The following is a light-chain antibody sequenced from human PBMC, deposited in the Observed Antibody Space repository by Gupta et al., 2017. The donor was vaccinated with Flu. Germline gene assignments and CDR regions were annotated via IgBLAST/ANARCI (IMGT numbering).Light chain of an antibody. CDR2: ENN. Sequence: QSVLTQPPSVSAAPGQKVTISCSGSRSNIGNNYVSWYQQLPGTAPKLLIYENNKRPSGIPYRFSGPKSGTSGTLGSTGLQTGDEADYYCGTWDSSLSARVFGTGTKVTVL. CDR1: RSNIGNNY. CDR3: GTWDSSLSARV. V-gene: IGLV1-51*02. J-gene: IGLJ1*01.